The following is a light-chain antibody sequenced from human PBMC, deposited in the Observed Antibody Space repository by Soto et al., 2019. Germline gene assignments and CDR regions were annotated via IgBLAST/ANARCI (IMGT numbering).Light chain of an antibody. V-gene: IGKV1-5*01. CDR3: QQYNAYPYT. Sequence: DIQMTQSPSTLSASVGDRVTITCRASQGISIWLAWYQQKPGKAPNLLIYDASSLESGVPSRFSGSGSGTEFTLTISSLQPDDFATYHCQQYNAYPYTFGQGTKLEIK. J-gene: IGKJ2*01. CDR2: DAS. CDR1: QGISIW.